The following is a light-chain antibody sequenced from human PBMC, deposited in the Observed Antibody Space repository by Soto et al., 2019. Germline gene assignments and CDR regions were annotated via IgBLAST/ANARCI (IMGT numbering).Light chain of an antibody. J-gene: IGKJ1*01. V-gene: IGKV3-11*01. CDR1: QSVSSY. CDR2: GAS. Sequence: EIVLTQSPATLSLSPGERATLSCRASQSVSSYLAWYQQKPGQAPRLLIYGASNRATGIPARFSGSGSGTDFTLTISSLEPEDFAVYYCQQRSNWPPASGQGTRVEIK. CDR3: QQRSNWPPA.